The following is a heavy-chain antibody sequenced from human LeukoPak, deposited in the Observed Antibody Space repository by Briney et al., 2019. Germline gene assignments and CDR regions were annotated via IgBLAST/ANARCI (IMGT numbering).Heavy chain of an antibody. CDR2: IYYSGST. CDR1: GGSISSGDYY. D-gene: IGHD2-2*02. J-gene: IGHJ4*02. CDR3: ARGPYHLLPYQLLYNY. V-gene: IGHV4-30-4*08. Sequence: KPSQTLSLTCTVSGGSISSGDYYWSWIRQPPGKGLEWIGYIYYSGSTYYNPSLKSRVTISVDTSKNQFSLKLSSVTAADTAVYYCARGPYHLLPYQLLYNYWGQGTLVTVPS.